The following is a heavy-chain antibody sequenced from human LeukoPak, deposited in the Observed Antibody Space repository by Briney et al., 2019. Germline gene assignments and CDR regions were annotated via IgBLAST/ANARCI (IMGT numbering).Heavy chain of an antibody. CDR3: ARLGRDLELKYFGL. Sequence: PSETLSLTCTVSGGSISSSIYSWAWIRQSPGKGLEWIGSISPRGNTYYDLTLKSRVTISVDTSKNQFSLKLSSVTATDTAVYYCARLGRDLELKYFGLWGQGSLVTVSS. J-gene: IGHJ4*02. D-gene: IGHD1-26*01. CDR2: ISPRGNT. V-gene: IGHV4-39*01. CDR1: GGSISSSIYS.